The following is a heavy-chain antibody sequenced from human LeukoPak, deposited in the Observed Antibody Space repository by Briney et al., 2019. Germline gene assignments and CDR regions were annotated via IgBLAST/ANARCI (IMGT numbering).Heavy chain of an antibody. CDR1: GFTFSSYS. D-gene: IGHD3-3*01. Sequence: GGSLRLSCAASGFTFSSYSMNWVRQAPGKGLEWVSSISSSISYIYYADSVKGRFTISRDNAKNSLYLQMNSLRAEDTAVYYCARSLRFLEWLGSYYYYYMDVWGKGTTVTVSS. CDR3: ARSLRFLEWLGSYYYYYMDV. J-gene: IGHJ6*03. V-gene: IGHV3-21*01. CDR2: ISSSISYI.